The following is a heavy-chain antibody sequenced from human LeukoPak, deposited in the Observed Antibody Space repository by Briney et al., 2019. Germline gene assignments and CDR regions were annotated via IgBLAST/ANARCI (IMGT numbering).Heavy chain of an antibody. Sequence: PSETLSLTCAVYGGSFSGYYWSWIRQPPGKGLEWIGEINHSGSTNYNPSLKSRVTISVDTSKNQFSLRLTSVTAADTAVFYCARGGVGPTTNWFDPWGQGTLVTVSS. J-gene: IGHJ5*02. CDR2: INHSGST. V-gene: IGHV4-34*01. CDR3: ARGGVGPTTNWFDP. CDR1: GGSFSGYY. D-gene: IGHD1-26*01.